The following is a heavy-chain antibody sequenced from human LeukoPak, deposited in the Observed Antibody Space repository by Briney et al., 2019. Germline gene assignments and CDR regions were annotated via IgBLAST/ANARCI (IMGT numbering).Heavy chain of an antibody. CDR1: GGSFSGYY. J-gene: IGHJ3*02. CDR2: INHSGST. D-gene: IGHD1-1*01. Sequence: PSETLSLTCAVYGGSFSGYYWSWIRQPPGKGLEWIGEINHSGSTYYNPSLKSRVTISVDTSKNQFSLKLSSVTAADTAVYYCARDKRLTHAFDIWGQGTMVTVSS. V-gene: IGHV4-34*09. CDR3: ARDKRLTHAFDI.